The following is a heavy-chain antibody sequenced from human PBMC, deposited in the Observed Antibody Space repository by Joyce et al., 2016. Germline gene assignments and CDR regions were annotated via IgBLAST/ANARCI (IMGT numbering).Heavy chain of an antibody. CDR1: GFTFSIYS. Sequence: EVQLVESGGGLVKPGGSLRLSCAASGFTFSIYSMSWVRQAPGKGLKWVTTLSSSSSYIKYTDSVKGRYTISRDNAKNSLYLQMNSLRVEDTAVYYCARSSYTNGIFDYWGQGTLVTVSS. CDR3: ARSSYTNGIFDY. D-gene: IGHD2-8*01. CDR2: LSSSSSYI. V-gene: IGHV3-21*01. J-gene: IGHJ4*02.